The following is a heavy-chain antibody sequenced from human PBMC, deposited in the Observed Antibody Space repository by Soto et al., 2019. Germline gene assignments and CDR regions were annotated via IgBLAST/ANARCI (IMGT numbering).Heavy chain of an antibody. CDR1: GYIFTAYS. V-gene: IGHV1-46*01. D-gene: IGHD3-22*01. J-gene: IGHJ3*01. CDR3: ARGGYYDSGLYKGDLDV. Sequence: QVQLVQSGAEVKKPGASVKVSCKASGYIFTAYSMHWVRQAPGQGLEWMGVVNPSGGSINYAQKFQGRITMTRDTSTSTVYMDLSSLTSEDTAVYYCARGGYYDSGLYKGDLDVWGQGTFVTVSS. CDR2: VNPSGGSI.